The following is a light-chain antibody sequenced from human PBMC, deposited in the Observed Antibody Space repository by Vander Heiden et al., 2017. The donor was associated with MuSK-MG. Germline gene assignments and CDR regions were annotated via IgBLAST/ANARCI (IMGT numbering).Light chain of an antibody. CDR1: ALPKQY. Sequence: SYELTQPPPVSGSPGQTARSTCSGDALPKQYASSYRQKPGPAPVLVIYKDNERPSGIPERLSASSSETTATLTISGVQAEDEADYHFQSADSSGTYWVFGGGTKLTVL. CDR2: KDN. CDR3: QSADSSGTYWV. V-gene: IGLV3-25*03. J-gene: IGLJ3*02.